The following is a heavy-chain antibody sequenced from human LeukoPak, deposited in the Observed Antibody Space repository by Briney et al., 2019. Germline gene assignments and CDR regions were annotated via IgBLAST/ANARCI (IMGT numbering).Heavy chain of an antibody. Sequence: GASVKVSCKASGYTFPSYGISWVRQAPGQGLEWMGWISSYSGNIQYAQKFQSRVTMTTDTSTSTAYMELRSLSSDDTAVYYCARGPRFREQLVQRCYYFDYWGQGTPVTVSS. CDR2: ISSYSGNI. V-gene: IGHV1-18*01. CDR1: GYTFPSYG. CDR3: ARGPRFREQLVQRCYYFDY. J-gene: IGHJ4*02. D-gene: IGHD6-6*01.